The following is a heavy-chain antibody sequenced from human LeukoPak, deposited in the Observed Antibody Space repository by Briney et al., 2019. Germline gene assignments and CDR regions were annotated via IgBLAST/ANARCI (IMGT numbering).Heavy chain of an antibody. Sequence: GGSLRLSCATSGFTFSSYAMSWVRQAPGKGLEWVSDINGSGGSTYYADSVKGRFTISRDNSKNTLYLQMNSLRAEDTAVYYCAKRIQSAMATGYWGQGTLVTVSS. CDR2: INGSGGST. D-gene: IGHD5-18*01. CDR1: GFTFSSYA. V-gene: IGHV3-23*01. J-gene: IGHJ4*02. CDR3: AKRIQSAMATGY.